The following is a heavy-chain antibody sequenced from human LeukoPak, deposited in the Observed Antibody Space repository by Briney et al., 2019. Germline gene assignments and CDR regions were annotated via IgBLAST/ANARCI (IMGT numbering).Heavy chain of an antibody. V-gene: IGHV4-61*08. CDR2: IYYSGST. Sequence: SETLSLTCTVSGGSISSGGYYWSWIRQPPGKGLEWIGYIYYSGSTNYNPSLKSRVTISVDTSKNQFSLKLSSVTAADTAVYYCARRSSGYLYYFDYWGQGTLVTVSS. CDR3: ARRSSGYLYYFDY. D-gene: IGHD3-22*01. CDR1: GGSISSGGYY. J-gene: IGHJ4*02.